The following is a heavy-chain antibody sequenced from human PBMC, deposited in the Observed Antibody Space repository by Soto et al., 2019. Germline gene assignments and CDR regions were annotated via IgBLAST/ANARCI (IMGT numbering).Heavy chain of an antibody. CDR1: GDSIRSYY. Sequence: PSETLSLTCTVSGDSIRSYYWSWSRQPPGKGLEWIRYIYYSGSYNYNPSLKSRVTISVDTSKNQFSLKLSSVTAAETAVYYCVMGGHSATVTTSYYYDVDDCGEGTTITVSS. CDR2: IYYSGSY. V-gene: IGHV4-59*01. J-gene: IGHJ6*03. D-gene: IGHD4-4*01. CDR3: VMGGHSATVTTSYYYDVDD.